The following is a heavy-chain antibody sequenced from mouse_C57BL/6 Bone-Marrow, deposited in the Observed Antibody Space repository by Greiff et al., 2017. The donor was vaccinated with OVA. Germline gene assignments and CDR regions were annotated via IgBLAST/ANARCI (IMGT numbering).Heavy chain of an antibody. D-gene: IGHD2-3*01. CDR3: ARSVYDGYCGDAMES. Sequence: EVQLQESGGGLVQPGGSLSLSCAASGFTFTDYYMSWVRQPPGKALEWLGCIRNKANGYTTEYSVSVKGRVTISRANSQSILYLQMNALRAEDSATYYCARSVYDGYCGDAMESWGQGTSVTVSS. J-gene: IGHJ4*01. CDR1: GFTFTDYY. V-gene: IGHV7-3*01. CDR2: IRNKANGYTT.